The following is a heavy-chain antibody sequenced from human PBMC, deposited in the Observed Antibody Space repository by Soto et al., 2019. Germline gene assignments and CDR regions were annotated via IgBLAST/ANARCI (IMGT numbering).Heavy chain of an antibody. J-gene: IGHJ4*02. Sequence: QVQLVQSGAELKKPGASVKVSCKASGYTFPSYDINWVRQATGQGLEWMGWMNPNSGNTGYAQNFQGRVTMTRNTSISTAYMAMSSLRSEVTAVYYCARGITFFGVVSRGRGQGPLFTVSS. V-gene: IGHV1-8*01. CDR1: GYTFPSYD. CDR2: MNPNSGNT. D-gene: IGHD3-3*01. CDR3: ARGITFFGVVSRG.